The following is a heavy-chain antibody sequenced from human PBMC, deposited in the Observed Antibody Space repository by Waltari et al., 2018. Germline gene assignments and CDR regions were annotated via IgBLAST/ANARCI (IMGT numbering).Heavy chain of an antibody. CDR3: ASRRTMVQD. Sequence: EVQLVESGGGLVQPGGSLRLSCAASGFTFSSYWMSWVRQAPGRGLEGVANRKQDGSEKYYVDSVKGRFTISRDNAKNSLYLQMNSLRAEDTAVYYCASRRTMVQDWGQGTLVTVSS. V-gene: IGHV3-7*01. CDR2: RKQDGSEK. CDR1: GFTFSSYW. D-gene: IGHD3-10*01. J-gene: IGHJ4*02.